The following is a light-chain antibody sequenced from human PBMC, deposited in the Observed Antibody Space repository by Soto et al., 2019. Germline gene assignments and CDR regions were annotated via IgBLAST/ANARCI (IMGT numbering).Light chain of an antibody. CDR2: DAS. Sequence: IVLTQSPANMSLSPGERATLSCRASRSVSSYLAWYQQKPGQAPRLLIYDASNRATGIPDRFSGSGSGTDFSLTISSLEPEDFAIYYCQQRSNWPAITFGQGTRLEIK. CDR1: RSVSSY. V-gene: IGKV3-11*01. J-gene: IGKJ5*01. CDR3: QQRSNWPAIT.